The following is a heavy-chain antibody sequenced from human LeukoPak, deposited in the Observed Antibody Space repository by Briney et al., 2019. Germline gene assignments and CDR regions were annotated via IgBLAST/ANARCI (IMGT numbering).Heavy chain of an antibody. CDR3: ARVVRGAETLNAFDI. J-gene: IGHJ3*02. Sequence: GGSLRLSCAASGFTFSSYSMNWVRQAPGKGLEWVSSISSSSSYIYYADSVKGRFTISRDNAKNSLYLQMNSLRAEDTAVYYCARVVRGAETLNAFDIWGQGTMVTVSS. V-gene: IGHV3-21*01. D-gene: IGHD3-10*01. CDR1: GFTFSSYS. CDR2: ISSSSSYI.